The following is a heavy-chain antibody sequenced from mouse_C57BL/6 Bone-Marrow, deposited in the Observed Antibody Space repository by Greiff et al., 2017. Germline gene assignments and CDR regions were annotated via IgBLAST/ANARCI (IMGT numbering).Heavy chain of an antibody. CDR3: ARDGSSYGFAY. D-gene: IGHD1-1*01. Sequence: VQLQQSGAELVKPGASVKLSCTASGFNIQDYYMHWVKQRTEQGLEWIGRIDPEDGETKYAPKVQGKATITADTSSNTAYLQLSSLTSEDTAVYYCARDGSSYGFAYWGQGTLVTVSA. CDR1: GFNIQDYY. J-gene: IGHJ3*01. CDR2: IDPEDGET. V-gene: IGHV14-2*01.